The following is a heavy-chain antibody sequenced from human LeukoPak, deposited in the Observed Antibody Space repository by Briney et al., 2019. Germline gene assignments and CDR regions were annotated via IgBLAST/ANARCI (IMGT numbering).Heavy chain of an antibody. V-gene: IGHV4-59*01. J-gene: IGHJ5*02. D-gene: IGHD5-12*01. Sequence: SETLSLTYTVSGGSISSYYWSWIRQPPGKGLEWIGYIYYSGSTNYNPSLKSRVTISVDTSKNQFSLKLSSVTAADTAVYYCARVVAEHGNNWFDPWGQGTLVTVSS. CDR3: ARVVAEHGNNWFDP. CDR2: IYYSGST. CDR1: GGSISSYY.